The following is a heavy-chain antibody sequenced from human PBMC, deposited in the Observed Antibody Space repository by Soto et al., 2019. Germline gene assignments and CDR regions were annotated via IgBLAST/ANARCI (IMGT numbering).Heavy chain of an antibody. V-gene: IGHV3-23*01. CDR1: GFKLSNYA. D-gene: IGHD3-16*01. CDR3: AKDRRAGGNSAFYFDF. J-gene: IGHJ4*02. Sequence: GESLRLSCAASGFKLSNYAMSWVRQAPGKGLEWVSLISATGGGTYYADSVKGRFTISRDNSPNTLYLQVHSLTAEDTAVYYCAKDRRAGGNSAFYFDFWGQGAQVTVSS. CDR2: ISATGGGT.